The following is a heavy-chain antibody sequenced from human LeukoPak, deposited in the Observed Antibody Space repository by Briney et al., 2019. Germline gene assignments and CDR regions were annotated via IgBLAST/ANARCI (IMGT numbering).Heavy chain of an antibody. Sequence: SETLSLTCTVSNGSISIYYWSWVRQPPGKGLEWIAHISASGSANYNPSLKSRVTMSLDTSKNQFSLKLSSVTAADTAVYYCAREITVTRAFGYWGPGTLVTVSS. CDR1: NGSISIYY. J-gene: IGHJ4*02. CDR2: ISASGSA. D-gene: IGHD4-17*01. V-gene: IGHV4-4*07. CDR3: AREITVTRAFGY.